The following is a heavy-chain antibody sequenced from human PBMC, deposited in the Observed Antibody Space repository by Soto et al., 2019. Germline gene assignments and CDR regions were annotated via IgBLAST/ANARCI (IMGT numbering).Heavy chain of an antibody. J-gene: IGHJ4*02. D-gene: IGHD6-6*01. CDR2: ISGGGGST. CDR1: GFTFSNYA. CDR3: VKGSASARPYYFDS. V-gene: IGHV3-23*01. Sequence: EVQVLESGGDSVQPGGSLRLSCAASGFTFSNYAISWVRQAPGKGLEWVSAISGGGGSTYYADSVKGRFTVSTDNSKNPLYLEMNGLRVEDTGTYHCVKGSASARPYYFDSWGQGSLVTVSS.